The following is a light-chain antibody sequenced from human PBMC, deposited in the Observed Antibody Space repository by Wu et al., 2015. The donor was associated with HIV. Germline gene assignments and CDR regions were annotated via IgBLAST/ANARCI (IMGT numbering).Light chain of an antibody. CDR2: KAS. V-gene: IGKV1-5*03. CDR1: QSISSW. Sequence: DIQMTQSPSTLSASVGDRVTITCRASQSISSWLAWYQQKPGKAPKLLIYKASSLESGVPSRFSGSGSGTEFTLTISSLQPDDFATYYCQQYNSLPSFGQGTKLEIK. J-gene: IGKJ2*03. CDR3: QQYNSLPS.